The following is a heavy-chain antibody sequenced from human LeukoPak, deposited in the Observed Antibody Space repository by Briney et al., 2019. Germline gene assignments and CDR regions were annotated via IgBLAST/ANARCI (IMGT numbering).Heavy chain of an antibody. D-gene: IGHD5-18*01. CDR2: IYYSGST. V-gene: IGHV4-39*07. J-gene: IGHJ6*03. CDR3: ARNYVDTAMAYYYYYMDV. CDR1: GGSISSSSYY. Sequence: SETLSLTCTVSGGSISSSSYYWGWIRQPPGRGLEWIGSIYYSGSTYYNPSLKSRVTISVDTSKNQFSLKLSSVTAADTAVYYCARNYVDTAMAYYYYYMDVWGKGTTVTVSS.